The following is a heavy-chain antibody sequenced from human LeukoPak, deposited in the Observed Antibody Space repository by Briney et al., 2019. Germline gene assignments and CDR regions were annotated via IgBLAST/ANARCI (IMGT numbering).Heavy chain of an antibody. D-gene: IGHD4-23*01. Sequence: EASVKVSCKASGYTFTGYYMHWVRQAPGQGLEWMGWINPNSGGTNYAQKFQGRVTMTRDTSISTAYMELSRLRSDDTAVYYCARVGVFEATVVTPCFDYWGQGTLVTVSS. CDR3: ARVGVFEATVVTPCFDY. CDR1: GYTFTGYY. CDR2: INPNSGGT. J-gene: IGHJ4*02. V-gene: IGHV1-2*02.